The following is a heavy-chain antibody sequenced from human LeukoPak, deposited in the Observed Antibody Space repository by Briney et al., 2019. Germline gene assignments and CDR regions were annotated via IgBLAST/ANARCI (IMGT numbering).Heavy chain of an antibody. CDR1: GYTLTELS. CDR2: FDPEDGET. J-gene: IGHJ4*02. V-gene: IGHV1-24*01. D-gene: IGHD3-3*01. CDR3: ATATSDYDFWSGYGLFDY. Sequence: ASVKVSCKVSGYTLTELSMHWVRQAPGKGLEWMGGFDPEDGETIYAQKFQGRVTMTEDTSTDTAYMELSSLRSEDTAVYYCATATSDYDFWSGYGLFDYWGQGTLVTVSS.